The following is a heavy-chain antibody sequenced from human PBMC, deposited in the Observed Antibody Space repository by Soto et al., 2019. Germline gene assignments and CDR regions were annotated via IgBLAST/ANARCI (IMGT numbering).Heavy chain of an antibody. D-gene: IGHD2-15*01. CDR2: IYYSGST. Sequence: SETLSLTCTVSGGSISSGGYYWSWIRQHPGKGLEWIGYIYYSGSTYYNPSLKSRVTISVDTSKNQFSLKLSSVTAADTAVYYCARDLNPRYCSGGSCRNNWFDPWGQGTLVTVS. J-gene: IGHJ5*02. V-gene: IGHV4-31*03. CDR1: GGSISSGGYY. CDR3: ARDLNPRYCSGGSCRNNWFDP.